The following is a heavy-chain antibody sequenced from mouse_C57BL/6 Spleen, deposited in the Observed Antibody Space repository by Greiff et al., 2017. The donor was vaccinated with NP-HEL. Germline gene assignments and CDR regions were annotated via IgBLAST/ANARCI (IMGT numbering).Heavy chain of an antibody. Sequence: VQLQQSGPGLVKPSQSLSLTCSVTGYSITSGYYWNWIRQFPGNKLEWLGYISYDGSNNYNPSLQNRFPITRDTSKNQFFLKLNSVTTEDTASYYCARFITTYYYAMDYWGQGTSVTVSS. CDR3: ARFITTYYYAMDY. V-gene: IGHV3-6*01. CDR2: ISYDGSN. J-gene: IGHJ4*01. CDR1: GYSITSGYY. D-gene: IGHD1-1*01.